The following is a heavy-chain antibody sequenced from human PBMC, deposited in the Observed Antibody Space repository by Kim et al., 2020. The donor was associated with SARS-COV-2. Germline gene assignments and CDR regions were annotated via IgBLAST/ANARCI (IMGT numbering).Heavy chain of an antibody. J-gene: IGHJ5*02. D-gene: IGHD5-12*01. CDR3: ARDRYSGYGRGDWFDT. CDR1: GGSISSYY. CDR2: IYTSGST. Sequence: SETLSLTCTVSGGSISSYYWSWIRQPSGKGLEWIGLIYTSGSTNYNPSLKSRVTMSVDTSKNQFSLKLSSVTAADTTVYYCARDRYSGYGRGDWFDTWGQGTLVTVSS. V-gene: IGHV4-4*07.